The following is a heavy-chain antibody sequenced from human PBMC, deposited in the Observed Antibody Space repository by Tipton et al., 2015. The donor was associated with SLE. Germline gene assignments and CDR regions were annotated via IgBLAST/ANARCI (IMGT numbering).Heavy chain of an antibody. D-gene: IGHD3-16*01. CDR3: ARGGGGLQY. Sequence: QLVQSGAEVKKPGASVKVSCKASGYTFTNYYIHWVRQAPGQGLEWMGMINPSGDSTNYAQKFQGRDTMTSDTSTSTVHMELSSLRSEDTAVYYCARGGGGLQYWGQGTLVTVSA. J-gene: IGHJ4*02. CDR2: INPSGDST. CDR1: GYTFTNYY. V-gene: IGHV1-46*01.